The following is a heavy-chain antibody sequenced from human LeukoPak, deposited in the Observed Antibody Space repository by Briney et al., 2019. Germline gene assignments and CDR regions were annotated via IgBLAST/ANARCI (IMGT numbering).Heavy chain of an antibody. CDR2: IYYSGST. CDR1: GGSISSYY. CDR3: ARYYDFWSGYPQAYYYYGMDV. J-gene: IGHJ6*02. V-gene: IGHV4-59*01. D-gene: IGHD3-3*01. Sequence: SETLSLTCTVSGGSISSYYWSWIRQPPGKGLEWIGYIYYSGSTNYNPSLKSRVTISVDTSKNQFSLKLSSVTAADTAVYYCARYYDFWSGYPQAYYYYGMDVWGQGTTVTVSS.